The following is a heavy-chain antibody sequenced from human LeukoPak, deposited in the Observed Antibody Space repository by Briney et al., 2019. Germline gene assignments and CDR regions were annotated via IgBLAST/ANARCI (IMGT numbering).Heavy chain of an antibody. CDR1: GGSISSYY. J-gene: IGHJ5*02. CDR2: IYYSGSP. V-gene: IGHV4-59*01. CDR3: ARGSHYYLNWFDP. Sequence: SETLSLTCTVSGGSISSYYWSWIRQPPGKGLEWIGYIYYSGSPNYNPSLKSRVTISVDTSKNQFSLKLSSVTAADTAVYYCARGSHYYLNWFDPWGQGTLVTVSS. D-gene: IGHD3-22*01.